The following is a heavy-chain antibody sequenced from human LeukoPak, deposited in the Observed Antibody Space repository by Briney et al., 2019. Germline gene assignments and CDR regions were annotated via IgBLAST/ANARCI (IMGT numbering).Heavy chain of an antibody. CDR3: AYESSGYHQRSDAFDI. V-gene: IGHV3-11*06. D-gene: IGHD3-22*01. CDR1: GFTFSDSY. Sequence: GGSLRLSCTASGFTFSDSYMNWIRHAPGKGPEWISLISTSSGYTDYADSVKGRFTISRDNAKNSLYLQMDSLRVEDTAMYYCAYESSGYHQRSDAFDIWGRGTVVSVSS. J-gene: IGHJ3*02. CDR2: ISTSSGYT.